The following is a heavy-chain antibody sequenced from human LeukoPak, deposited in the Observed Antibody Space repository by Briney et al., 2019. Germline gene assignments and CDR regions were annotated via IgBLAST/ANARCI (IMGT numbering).Heavy chain of an antibody. CDR2: IWSDATNK. D-gene: IGHD4-11*01. J-gene: IGHJ4*02. Sequence: PGGSLKLSCAATGFIFSHYGMHWVRQAPGKGLEWVAVIWSDATNKYYAASVKGRFSISRDDSGKTVYLQMDSLRPEDTGIYFCARGAQRGFDYSNSLQYWGQGTPVTVST. CDR3: ARGAQRGFDYSNSLQY. CDR1: GFIFSHYG. V-gene: IGHV3-33*01.